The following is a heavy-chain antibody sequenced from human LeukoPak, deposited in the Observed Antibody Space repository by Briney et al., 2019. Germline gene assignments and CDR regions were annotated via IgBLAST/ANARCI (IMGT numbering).Heavy chain of an antibody. CDR2: IYYSGST. V-gene: IGHV4-59*01. CDR1: GGSISSYY. J-gene: IGHJ4*03. Sequence: SETLSLTCTVSGGSISSYYWSWIRQPPGKGLEWIGYIYYSGSTNYNPSLKSRVTISVDTSKNQFSLKLSSVTAADTAVFYCASLRVPGYFDYWGQGTLVTVSS. CDR3: ASLRVPGYFDY. D-gene: IGHD3-16*01.